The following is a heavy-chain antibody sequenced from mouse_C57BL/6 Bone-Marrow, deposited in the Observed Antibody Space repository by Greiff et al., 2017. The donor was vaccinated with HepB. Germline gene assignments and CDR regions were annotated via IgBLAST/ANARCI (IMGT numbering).Heavy chain of an antibody. V-gene: IGHV1-64*01. CDR3: AKSYDYEAMDY. J-gene: IGHJ4*01. CDR1: GYTFTSYW. CDR2: IHPNSGST. Sequence: VQLQQPGAELVKPGASVKLSCKASGYTFTSYWMHWVKQRTGQGLEWIGMIHPNSGSTNYNEKFKSKATLTVDKSSSTAYMQLSSLTSEDSAVYYCAKSYDYEAMDYWGQGTSVTVSS.